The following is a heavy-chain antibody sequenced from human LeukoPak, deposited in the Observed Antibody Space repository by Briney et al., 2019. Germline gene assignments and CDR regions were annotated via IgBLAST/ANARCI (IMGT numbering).Heavy chain of an antibody. CDR3: ATSYDMGWLIGY. CDR2: IKQDGSEK. D-gene: IGHD3/OR15-3a*01. CDR1: GFTFSDYW. Sequence: GGSLRLSCVASGFTFSDYWMHWVRQVPGQGLEWVANIKQDGSEKFYVASVKGRFTISRDNGKSSLYLQMNSLRAEDTALYYCATSYDMGWLIGYWGQGTLVTVSS. J-gene: IGHJ4*02. V-gene: IGHV3-7*03.